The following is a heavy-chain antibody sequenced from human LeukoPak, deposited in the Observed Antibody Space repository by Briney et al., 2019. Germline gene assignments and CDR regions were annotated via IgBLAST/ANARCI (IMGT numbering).Heavy chain of an antibody. CDR3: ARDRALLTGSRNFDY. CDR1: GFTFDDYA. V-gene: IGHV3-9*01. D-gene: IGHD1-20*01. CDR2: ISWNSGSI. Sequence: GGSLRLSCAASGFTFDDYAMHWVRQAPGKGLEWVSGISWNSGSIGYADSVKGRFTISRDNAKNSLYLQMNSLRAEDTALYYCARDRALLTGSRNFDYWGQGTLVTVSS. J-gene: IGHJ4*02.